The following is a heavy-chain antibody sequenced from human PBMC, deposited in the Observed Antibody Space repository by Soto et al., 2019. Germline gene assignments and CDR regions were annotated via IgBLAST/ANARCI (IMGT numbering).Heavy chain of an antibody. CDR2: INPSGGST. CDR3: ARLIIAAAASTES. V-gene: IGHV1-46*03. D-gene: IGHD6-13*01. J-gene: IGHJ5*02. Sequence: ASVKVSCKASGYTFTSYYMHWVRQPPGQGLEWMGIINPSGGSTSYAQKFQGRVTMTRDTSTSTVYMELSSLRSEDTAVYYCARLIIAAAASTESWGKGTLVPVSP. CDR1: GYTFTSYY.